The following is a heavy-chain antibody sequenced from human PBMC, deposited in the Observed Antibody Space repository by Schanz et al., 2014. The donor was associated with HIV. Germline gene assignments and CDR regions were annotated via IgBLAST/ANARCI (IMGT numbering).Heavy chain of an antibody. Sequence: EVQLVESGGGLVQPGGSLRLSCTASGFTLSGSGMNWVRQTPGKGLEWLSYISDSGHTIVYADSVKGRFTISRDNSKNTLYLQMNSLRAEDTAVYYCARRSTPGGYYGMDVWGQGTTVTVSS. J-gene: IGHJ6*02. CDR3: ARRSTPGGYYGMDV. V-gene: IGHV3-48*01. CDR2: ISDSGHTI. CDR1: GFTLSGSG. D-gene: IGHD2-15*01.